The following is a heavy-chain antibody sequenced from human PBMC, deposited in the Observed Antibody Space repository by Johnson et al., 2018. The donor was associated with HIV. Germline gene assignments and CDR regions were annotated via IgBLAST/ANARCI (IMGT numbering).Heavy chain of an antibody. V-gene: IGHV3-66*01. CDR2: LYSGGNT. Sequence: VQLVESGGGLVQSGGSLRLSCGASGFSVSNNYMNWVRQAPGKGLAWVSVLYSGGNTYYADSVRGRFTISRDNSKNTLYLQMSSLKVEDTAMYYCARDGESQQLPLGDAFDVWGQGTMVIVSS. D-gene: IGHD6-13*01. J-gene: IGHJ3*01. CDR1: GFSVSNNY. CDR3: ARDGESQQLPLGDAFDV.